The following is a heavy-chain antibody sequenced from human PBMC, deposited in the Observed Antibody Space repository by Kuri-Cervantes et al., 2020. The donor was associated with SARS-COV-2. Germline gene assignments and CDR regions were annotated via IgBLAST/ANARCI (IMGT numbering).Heavy chain of an antibody. CDR3: ARGGHIVVVTGGRGFDY. Sequence: ETLSLTCAASGFTFSSYAMSWVRQAPGKGLEWVSAISGSSGSTYYADSVKGRFTISRDNSKNSLYLQMNSLGAEDTAVYYCARGGHIVVVTGGRGFDYWGQGTLVTVSS. J-gene: IGHJ4*02. D-gene: IGHD2-21*02. CDR2: ISGSSGST. CDR1: GFTFSSYA. V-gene: IGHV3-23*01.